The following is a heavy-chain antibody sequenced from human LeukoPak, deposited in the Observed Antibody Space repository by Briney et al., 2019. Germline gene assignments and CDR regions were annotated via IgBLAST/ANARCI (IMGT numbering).Heavy chain of an antibody. J-gene: IGHJ4*02. CDR1: GSNFATYW. Sequence: GEPLKISCEGSGSNFATYWIGWVRQLPGEGLEWMGIFFPGDSDTSYSPSFQGQVTISAATSISTAYLQWGSLKASDTAMYYCARPRFCTNGVCPYGIDYWGQGTLVSVSS. CDR3: ARPRFCTNGVCPYGIDY. V-gene: IGHV5-51*01. CDR2: FFPGDSDT. D-gene: IGHD2-8*01.